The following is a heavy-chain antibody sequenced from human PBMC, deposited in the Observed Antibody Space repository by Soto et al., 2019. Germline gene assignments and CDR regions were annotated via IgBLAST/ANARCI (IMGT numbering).Heavy chain of an antibody. V-gene: IGHV3-30-3*01. CDR3: PRGPPDIVVVPATD. J-gene: IGHJ4*02. CDR2: ISYDGSKK. D-gene: IGHD2-2*01. CDR1: GFTFSSYA. Sequence: PGGSLRLSCAASGFTFSSYAMHWVRQAPGKGLERVAVISYDGSKKYYADSVKGRFTISRDNSENTLYVQMNSLRVEDTAVYYCPRGPPDIVVVPATDWGQGTLVTVS.